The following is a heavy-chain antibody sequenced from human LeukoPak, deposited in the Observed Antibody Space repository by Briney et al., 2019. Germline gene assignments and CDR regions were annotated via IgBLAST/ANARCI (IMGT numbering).Heavy chain of an antibody. CDR1: GFTFSRYS. Sequence: GGSLRLSCAASGFTFSRYSMNWVRQAPGKGLEWVSSISSSSSYIYYADSVKGRFTISRDNAKNSLHLQMNSLRAEDTAVYYCAREKGNVIMLYAPTGPYDYWGRGTLVTVSS. V-gene: IGHV3-21*01. D-gene: IGHD2-8*01. CDR2: ISSSSSYI. J-gene: IGHJ4*02. CDR3: AREKGNVIMLYAPTGPYDY.